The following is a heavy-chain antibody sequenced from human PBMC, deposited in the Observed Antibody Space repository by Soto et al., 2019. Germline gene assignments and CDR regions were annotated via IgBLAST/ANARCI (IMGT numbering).Heavy chain of an antibody. J-gene: IGHJ6*02. V-gene: IGHV1-58*02. CDR1: GFTFTSSA. CDR2: IVVGSDNT. Sequence: SVKVSCKTSGFTFTSSAIQWVRQARGQRLEWIGWIVVGSDNTNYAQKFQERVTITRDLSTNTIYMDLSGLRSEYTAVYYCAASHSLSQNYYYGATDVWG. D-gene: IGHD2-15*01. CDR3: AASHSLSQNYYYGATDV.